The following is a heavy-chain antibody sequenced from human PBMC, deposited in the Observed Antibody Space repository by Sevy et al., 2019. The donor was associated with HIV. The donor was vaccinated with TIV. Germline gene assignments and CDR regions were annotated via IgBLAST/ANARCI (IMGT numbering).Heavy chain of an antibody. V-gene: IGHV3-48*03. CDR3: TGNGGAFDNGFDP. Sequence: GGSLRLSCTASGFTFSSYDMNWVRQAPGKGLEWVSKISSSGSSIYYADSVKGRFTISRDNAKNPLNLQMNSLRAEDTAVYYCTGNGGAFDNGFDPWGQGTLVTVSS. CDR2: ISSSGSSI. CDR1: GFTFSSYD. J-gene: IGHJ5*02. D-gene: IGHD2-8*01.